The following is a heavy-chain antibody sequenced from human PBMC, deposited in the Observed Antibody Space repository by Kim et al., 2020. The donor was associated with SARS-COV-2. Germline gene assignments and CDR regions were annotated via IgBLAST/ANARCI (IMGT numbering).Heavy chain of an antibody. D-gene: IGHD3-22*01. CDR1: GFTFSSYG. Sequence: GGSLRLSCAASGFTFSSYGMHWVRQAPGKGLEWVAVISYDGSNKYYADSVKGRFTISRDNSKNTLYLQINSLRAEDTAVYYCAKVNLRSNYYYDSSGYYWYFDLWGRGTLVTVSS. V-gene: IGHV3-30*18. CDR2: ISYDGSNK. CDR3: AKVNLRSNYYYDSSGYYWYFDL. J-gene: IGHJ2*01.